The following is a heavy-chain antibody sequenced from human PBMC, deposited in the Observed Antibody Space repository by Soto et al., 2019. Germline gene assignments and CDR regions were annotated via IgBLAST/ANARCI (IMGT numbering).Heavy chain of an antibody. Sequence: GGSLRLSCAASGFTFSSYGMHWVRQAPGKGLEWVAVIWYDGSNKYHADSVKGRFTISRDNSKNTLYLQMNSLRAEDTAVYYRARQDFRSRYYTRYYSYYTDVGGKGTTVTASS. J-gene: IGHJ6*03. CDR1: GFTFSSYG. V-gene: IGHV3-33*01. D-gene: IGHD3-3*01. CDR3: ARQDFRSRYYTRYYSYYTDV. CDR2: IWYDGSNK.